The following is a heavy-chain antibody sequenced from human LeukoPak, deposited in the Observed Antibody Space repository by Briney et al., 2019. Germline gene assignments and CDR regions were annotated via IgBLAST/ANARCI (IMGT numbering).Heavy chain of an antibody. CDR1: GYTFTGYY. CDR2: INPNSGGT. V-gene: IGHV1-2*02. CDR3: ARDRGAAAGTLSYCYYYMDV. Sequence: ASVKVSCKASGYTFTGYYMHWVRQAPGQGLEWMGWINPNSGGTNYAQKFQGRVTMTRDTSISTAYMELSRLRSDDTAVYYCARDRGAAAGTLSYCYYYMDVWGKGTTVTVSS. J-gene: IGHJ6*03. D-gene: IGHD6-13*01.